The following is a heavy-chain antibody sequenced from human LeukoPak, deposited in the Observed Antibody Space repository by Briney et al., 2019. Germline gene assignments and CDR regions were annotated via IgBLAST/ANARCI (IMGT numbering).Heavy chain of an antibody. CDR3: ARHFRQVGRSSSYFDY. D-gene: IGHD1-26*01. J-gene: IGHJ4*02. Sequence: SETLSLTCTVSGGSISSGSYYWGWIRQPPGKGLEWIGSIYYSGSTYYNPPLKSRVTITVDTSKKQFSLKLTSVTAADTAVYYCARHFRQVGRSSSYFDYWGQGTQVTVSS. CDR1: GGSISSGSYY. CDR2: IYYSGST. V-gene: IGHV4-39*01.